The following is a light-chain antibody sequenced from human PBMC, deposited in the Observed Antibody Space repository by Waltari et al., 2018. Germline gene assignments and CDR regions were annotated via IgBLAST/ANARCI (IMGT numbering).Light chain of an antibody. CDR1: QSISGR. CDR3: QQYDGYPLT. V-gene: IGKV1-5*03. J-gene: IGKJ4*01. CDR2: KSS. Sequence: EIQMTQSPSTLSASVGDRVTNTCRASQSISGRLAWYQQNPGKAPKLLIYKSSSLESGVPSRFSGSGSGTEFTLTISSLQPDDFATYYCQQYDGYPLTFGGGTKVEIK.